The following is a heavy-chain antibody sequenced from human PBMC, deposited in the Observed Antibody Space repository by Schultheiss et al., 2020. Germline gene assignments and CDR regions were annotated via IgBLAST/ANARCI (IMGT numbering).Heavy chain of an antibody. V-gene: IGHV6-1*01. D-gene: IGHD5-24*01. CDR1: GDSVSSNSAA. J-gene: IGHJ5*02. Sequence: SQTLSLTCAISGDSVSSNSAAWNWIRQSPSRGLEWLGRTYYRSKWYNDYAVSVKSRITINPDTSKNQFSLHLNSVTPEDTAVYYCAKSPDGYYNNNWFDPWGKGTLVTVSS. CDR3: AKSPDGYYNNNWFDP. CDR2: TYYRSKWYN.